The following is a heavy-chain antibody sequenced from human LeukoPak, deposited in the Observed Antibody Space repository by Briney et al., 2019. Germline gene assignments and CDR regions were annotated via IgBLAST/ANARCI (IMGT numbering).Heavy chain of an antibody. CDR3: AKVLPLTFYYMDV. CDR2: IRFDGGDK. D-gene: IGHD4/OR15-4a*01. V-gene: IGHV3-30*02. Sequence: GGSLRLSCVASGVTFGTYGLHWVRQAPGKGLEWVAFIRFDGGDKYYADSVKGRFTCSRDNSKNTLYLQMNSLSIEDTAMYYCAKVLPLTFYYMDVWGKGTTVTVS. J-gene: IGHJ6*03. CDR1: GVTFGTYG.